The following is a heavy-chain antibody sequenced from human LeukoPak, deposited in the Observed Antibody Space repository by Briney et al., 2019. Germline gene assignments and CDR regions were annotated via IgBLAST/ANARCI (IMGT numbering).Heavy chain of an antibody. D-gene: IGHD2-2*01. J-gene: IGHJ6*02. CDR3: ARGVVPAATESYYYYGMDV. CDR1: GGSISNYY. V-gene: IGHV4-34*01. Sequence: SETLSLTCTVSGGSISNYYWSWIRQPPGKGLEWIGEINHSGSTNYNPSLKSRVTISVDTSKNQFSLKLSSVTAADTAVYYCARGVVPAATESYYYYGMDVWGQGTTVTVSS. CDR2: INHSGST.